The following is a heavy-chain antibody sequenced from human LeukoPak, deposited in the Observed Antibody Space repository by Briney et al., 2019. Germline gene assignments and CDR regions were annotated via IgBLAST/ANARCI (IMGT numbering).Heavy chain of an antibody. V-gene: IGHV3-21*01. Sequence: GGSLRLSCAASGFTFSSYSMNWVRQAPGKGLEWVSSIRSSSSYIYYADSVKGRFTISRDNAKNSLYLQMNSLRAEDTAVYYCAREDGNSAGAFDNWGQGTMVTVSS. J-gene: IGHJ3*02. D-gene: IGHD4-23*01. CDR3: AREDGNSAGAFDN. CDR2: IRSSSSYI. CDR1: GFTFSSYS.